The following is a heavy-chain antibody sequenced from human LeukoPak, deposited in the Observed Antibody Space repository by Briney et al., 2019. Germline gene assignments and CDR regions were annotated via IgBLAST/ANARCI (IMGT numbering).Heavy chain of an antibody. V-gene: IGHV4-31*03. J-gene: IGHJ4*02. CDR1: GGSISSGGYY. CDR3: ARVVIPVNYFDY. D-gene: IGHD3-22*01. Sequence: SETLSLTCTVSGGSISSGGYYWSWIRQHPGKGLEWIGYIYYSGSTNYNPSLKSRVTISVDTSKNQFSLKLSSVTAADTAVYYCARVVIPVNYFDYWGQGTLVTVSS. CDR2: IYYSGST.